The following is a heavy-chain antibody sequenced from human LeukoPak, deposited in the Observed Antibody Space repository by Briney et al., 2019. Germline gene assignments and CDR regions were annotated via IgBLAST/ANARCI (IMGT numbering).Heavy chain of an antibody. J-gene: IGHJ5*02. D-gene: IGHD2/OR15-2a*01. CDR1: GYKFTSYW. V-gene: IGHV5-51*01. CDR3: VRQKIVPGTSQLRTLDA. CDR2: LYPIDFDK. Sequence: GESLKISCKASGYKFTSYWIAWVRQKPGHGLEWMGSLYPIDFDKTYSPSFQGQVTMSADRSINTAYLQWSSLKASDTAMYYCVRQKIVPGTSQLRTLDAWGQGTLVSVSS.